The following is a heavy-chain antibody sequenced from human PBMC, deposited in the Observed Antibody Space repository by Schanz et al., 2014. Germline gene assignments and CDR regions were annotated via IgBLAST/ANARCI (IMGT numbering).Heavy chain of an antibody. J-gene: IGHJ4*02. CDR3: AKDGRLPYYGTGSDFDY. CDR2: MIGSGSSV. D-gene: IGHD3-22*01. V-gene: IGHV3-23*04. Sequence: EVQLVESGGGLVKPGGSLRLSCAASGFTFNNFNMNWVRQAPGKGLEWVSRMIGSGSSVFYADSVKGRFTISRDNLKNTVYLQMNSLRAGDTAVYYCAKDGRLPYYGTGSDFDYWGQGTLVAVSS. CDR1: GFTFNNFN.